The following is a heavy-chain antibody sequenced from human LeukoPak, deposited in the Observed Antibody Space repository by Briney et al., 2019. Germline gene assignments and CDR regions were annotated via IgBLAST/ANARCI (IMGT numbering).Heavy chain of an antibody. D-gene: IGHD3-10*01. V-gene: IGHV4-39*01. CDR2: IYYSGST. Sequence: PSETLSLTCTVSGGSISSSSYYWGWIRQPPGKGLEWIGSIYYSGSTYYNPSLKSRVTISVDTSKNQFSLKLSSVTAADTAVYYRARLGIIRGKDYWGQGTLVTVSS. J-gene: IGHJ4*02. CDR3: ARLGIIRGKDY. CDR1: GGSISSSSYY.